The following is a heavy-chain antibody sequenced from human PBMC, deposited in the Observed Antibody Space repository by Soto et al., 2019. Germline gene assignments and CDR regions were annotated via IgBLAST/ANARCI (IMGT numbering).Heavy chain of an antibody. CDR1: GGSISSYY. Sequence: SEILSLTCTVSGGSISSYYWSWIRQPPGKGLEWIGYIYYSGSTNYNPSLKSRVTISVDTSKNQFSLKLSSVTAADTAVYYCARVRDDCSGGSCYGIFDYWGQGTLVTVSS. CDR2: IYYSGST. CDR3: ARVRDDCSGGSCYGIFDY. V-gene: IGHV4-59*01. J-gene: IGHJ4*02. D-gene: IGHD2-15*01.